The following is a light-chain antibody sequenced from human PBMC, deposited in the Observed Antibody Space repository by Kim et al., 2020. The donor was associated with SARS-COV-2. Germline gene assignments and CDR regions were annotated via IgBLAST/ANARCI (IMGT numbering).Light chain of an antibody. CDR3: QVWDSSSDHYV. V-gene: IGLV3-21*04. CDR1: IFGSKS. CDR2: YDS. Sequence: PGKAAVITCGGKIFGSKSVHWCQRKPGRAPVLVIYYDSDRPSGIPERFSGSNSGNTATLTISRVEAGDEADYYCQVWDSSSDHYVFGTGTKVTVL. J-gene: IGLJ1*01.